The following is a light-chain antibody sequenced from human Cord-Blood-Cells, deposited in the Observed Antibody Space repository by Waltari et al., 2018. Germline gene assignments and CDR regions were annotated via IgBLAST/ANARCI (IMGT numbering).Light chain of an antibody. J-gene: IGLJ2*01. Sequence: QSALTQPRSVSGSPGQSVTISCTGTSSDVGGYNYVSWYQQHPGKAPKRMIYDVSKRPSGVPDRCSGSKSGNTASLTISGLQAEDEADYYCCSYAGSYTFVVFGGGTKLTVL. CDR3: CSYAGSYTFVV. CDR1: SSDVGGYNY. CDR2: DVS. V-gene: IGLV2-11*01.